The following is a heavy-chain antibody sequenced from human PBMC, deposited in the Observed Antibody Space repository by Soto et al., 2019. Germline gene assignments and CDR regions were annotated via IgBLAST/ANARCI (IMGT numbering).Heavy chain of an antibody. CDR1: GGSISSGGYY. D-gene: IGHD6-6*01. J-gene: IGHJ4*02. CDR3: ARDRLSGFDY. V-gene: IGHV4-61*08. Sequence: SETLSLTCTVSGGSISSGGYYWSWIRQHPGKGLEWIGYIYYSGSTNYNPSLKSRVTISVDTSKNQFSLKLSSVTAADTAVYYCARDRLSGFDYWGQGTLVTLSS. CDR2: IYYSGST.